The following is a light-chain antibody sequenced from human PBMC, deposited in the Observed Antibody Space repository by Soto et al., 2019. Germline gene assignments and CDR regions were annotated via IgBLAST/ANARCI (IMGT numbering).Light chain of an antibody. CDR2: DAS. Sequence: EIVLTQSPGTLALSPGERATLSCRASQSVDSKYFSWYQQKPGQAPRLLIYDASNRATGIPARFSGSGSGTEFTLTISSLQPDDFATYYCQQYNTYSTFGQGTRLAIK. CDR1: QSVDSKY. J-gene: IGKJ5*01. CDR3: QQYNTYST. V-gene: IGKV3D-7*01.